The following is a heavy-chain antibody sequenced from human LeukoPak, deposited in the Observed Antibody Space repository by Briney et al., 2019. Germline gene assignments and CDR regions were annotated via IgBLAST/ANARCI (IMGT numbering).Heavy chain of an antibody. CDR2: MNPNSGNT. V-gene: IGHV1-8*01. CDR3: ARGIPIGALGGGYYYYMDV. D-gene: IGHD6-6*01. J-gene: IGHJ6*03. Sequence: ASVKVSCKASGYTFTSYDINWVRQATGQGLEWMGWMNPNSGNTGYAQKFQGRVTMTRNTSISTAYMELSSLRSEDTAVYYCARGIPIGALGGGYYYYMDVWGKGTTVTVSS. CDR1: GYTFTSYD.